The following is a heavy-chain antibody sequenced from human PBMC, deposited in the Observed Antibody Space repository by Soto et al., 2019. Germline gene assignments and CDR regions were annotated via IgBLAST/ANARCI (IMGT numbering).Heavy chain of an antibody. CDR1: GTSVSNYY. V-gene: IGHV4-4*07. J-gene: IGHJ4*02. D-gene: IGHD3-10*01. Sequence: NPSETLSLTCSVSGTSVSNYYWSWIRQPAGKGLEHIGRIYTSGSTSYNPSLKSRVTMSMDTSQTQIYLNLTSVTAADTAVYYCARGGIQLSYAFDHWGKGILVTSAS. CDR3: ARGGIQLSYAFDH. CDR2: IYTSGST.